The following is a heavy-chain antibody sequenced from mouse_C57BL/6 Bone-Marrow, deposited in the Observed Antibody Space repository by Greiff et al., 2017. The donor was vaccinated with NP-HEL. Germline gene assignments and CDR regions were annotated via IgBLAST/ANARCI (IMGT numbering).Heavy chain of an antibody. Sequence: VQLKQSGGGLVKPGGSLKLSCAASGFTFSSYTMSWVRQTPEKRLEWVATISGGGGNTYYPDSVKGRFTISRDNAKNTLYLQMSSLRSEDTALYYCARHDITTVVPYAMDYWGQGTSVTVSS. CDR1: GFTFSSYT. J-gene: IGHJ4*01. CDR2: ISGGGGNT. V-gene: IGHV5-9*01. D-gene: IGHD1-1*01. CDR3: ARHDITTVVPYAMDY.